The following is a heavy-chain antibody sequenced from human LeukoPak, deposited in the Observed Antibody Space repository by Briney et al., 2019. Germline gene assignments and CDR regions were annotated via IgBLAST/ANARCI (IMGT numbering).Heavy chain of an antibody. J-gene: IGHJ6*03. Sequence: GASVKVSCKASGYTFTSYDINWVRQATGQGGEWMGWMNPNSGNTGYAQKFQGRVTMTRNTSISTAYMELSSLRSEDPAVYYCARGVVPAAILSLHYYYYMDVWGKGTTVTVSS. CDR3: ARGVVPAAILSLHYYYYMDV. CDR2: MNPNSGNT. D-gene: IGHD2-2*02. V-gene: IGHV1-8*01. CDR1: GYTFTSYD.